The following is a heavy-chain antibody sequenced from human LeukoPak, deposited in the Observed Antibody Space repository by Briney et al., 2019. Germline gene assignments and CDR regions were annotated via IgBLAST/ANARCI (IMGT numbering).Heavy chain of an antibody. CDR3: ARALGYYGSGSPYLDC. D-gene: IGHD3-10*01. CDR2: IYHSGST. CDR1: GGSISSGDYS. Sequence: SSETLSLTCAVSGGSISSGDYSWNWIRQPPGNGLEWIGYIYHSGSTYYNPSLKSRVTISVDRSKNQFSLRVSSVTAADTAMYYCARALGYYGSGSPYLDCWGQGALVTVSS. V-gene: IGHV4-30-2*01. J-gene: IGHJ4*02.